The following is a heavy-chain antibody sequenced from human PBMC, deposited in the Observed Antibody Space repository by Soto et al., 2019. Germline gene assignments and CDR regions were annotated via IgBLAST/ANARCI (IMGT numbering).Heavy chain of an antibody. Sequence: PSETLSLTCTVSGGSISSGGYYWAWIRQHPGKGLEWIGYIYYSGSTNYNPSLKSRVTISVDTSKNQFSLKVRSVTAADTAVYYCAQTEGPLDYYGMDVWGQGTTVTVSS. CDR2: IYYSGST. D-gene: IGHD1-1*01. CDR1: GGSISSGGYY. V-gene: IGHV4-31*03. J-gene: IGHJ6*02. CDR3: AQTEGPLDYYGMDV.